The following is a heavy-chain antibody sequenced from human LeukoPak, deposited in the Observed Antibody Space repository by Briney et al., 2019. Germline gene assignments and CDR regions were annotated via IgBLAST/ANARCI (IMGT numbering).Heavy chain of an antibody. V-gene: IGHV3-48*01. Sequence: GGSLRLSCAASGFTFSSYSMNWVRQAPGKGLEWVSYISSSSSTIYYADSVKGRFTISRDNAKNSLYLQMNSLRAEDTAVYYCARRPSGSYWDDAFDIWGQGTMVTVSS. J-gene: IGHJ3*02. CDR3: ARRPSGSYWDDAFDI. CDR2: ISSSSSTI. CDR1: GFTFSSYS. D-gene: IGHD1-26*01.